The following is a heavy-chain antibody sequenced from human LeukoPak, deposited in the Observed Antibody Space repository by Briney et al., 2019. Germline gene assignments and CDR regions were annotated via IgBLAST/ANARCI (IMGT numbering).Heavy chain of an antibody. CDR2: ISYDGSNK. CDR3: ARGSSLDY. V-gene: IGHV3-30-3*01. J-gene: IGHJ4*02. CDR1: GLPFSSYA. D-gene: IGHD3-10*01. Sequence: RSLRLSCAASGLPFSSYAMHWVRQAPGKGLEWVAVISYDGSNKYYADSVKGRFTISRDNSKNTLYLQMNSLRAEDTAVYYCARGSSLDYWGQGTLVTVSS.